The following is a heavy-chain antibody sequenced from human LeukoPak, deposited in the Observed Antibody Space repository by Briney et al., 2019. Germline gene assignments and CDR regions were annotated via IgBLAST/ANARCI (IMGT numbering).Heavy chain of an antibody. Sequence: KPSETLSLPCAVYGGSFSGYYWSWIRQPPGEGLGWIGEINHSGSTNYNPSLKSRVTISVDTSKNQFSLKLSSVTAADTAVYYCARGLNYWGQGTLVTVSS. CDR3: ARGLNY. V-gene: IGHV4-34*01. CDR2: INHSGST. CDR1: GGSFSGYY. J-gene: IGHJ4*02.